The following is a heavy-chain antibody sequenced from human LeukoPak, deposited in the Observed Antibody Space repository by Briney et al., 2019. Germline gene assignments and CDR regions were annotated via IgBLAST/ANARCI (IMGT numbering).Heavy chain of an antibody. CDR1: GFTFSSYW. D-gene: IGHD3-3*01. CDR3: ARGGYDFWSGYAPSGDYYMDV. V-gene: IGHV3-74*01. Sequence: PGGSLRLSCAASGFTFSSYWMHWARQAPGKGLVWVSRINSDGSSTSYADSVKGRFTISRDNAKNTLYLQMNSLRAEDTAVYYCARGGYDFWSGYAPSGDYYMDVWGKGTTVTVSS. CDR2: INSDGSST. J-gene: IGHJ6*03.